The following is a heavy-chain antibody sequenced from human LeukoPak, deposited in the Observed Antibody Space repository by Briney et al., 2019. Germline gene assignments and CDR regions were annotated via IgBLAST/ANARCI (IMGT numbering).Heavy chain of an antibody. CDR3: AKGLSESIYDALDS. V-gene: IGHV3-23*01. J-gene: IGHJ4*02. D-gene: IGHD1-26*01. CDR2: ISGSGGST. Sequence: GGSLRLSCAASGFTFSSYWLHWVRQAPGKGRVWVSAISGSGGSTYCADSMKGRFTVSRDNSKNTLYLQMNSLRAEDTAVYYCAKGLSESIYDALDSWGQGTLVTVSS. CDR1: GFTFSSYW.